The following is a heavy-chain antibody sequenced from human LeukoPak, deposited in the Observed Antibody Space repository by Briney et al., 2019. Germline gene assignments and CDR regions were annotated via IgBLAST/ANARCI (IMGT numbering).Heavy chain of an antibody. CDR2: IYYSGST. J-gene: IGHJ3*02. Sequence: SETLSLTCTVSGGSISSSSYYWGWIRQPPGKGLEWIGSIYYSGSTYYNPSLKSRVTISVDTSKNQFSLKLSSVTAADTAVYYCARGGGAYYDFWSGYGAFDIWGQGTMVTVSS. V-gene: IGHV4-39*07. CDR3: ARGGGAYYDFWSGYGAFDI. CDR1: GGSISSSSYY. D-gene: IGHD3-3*01.